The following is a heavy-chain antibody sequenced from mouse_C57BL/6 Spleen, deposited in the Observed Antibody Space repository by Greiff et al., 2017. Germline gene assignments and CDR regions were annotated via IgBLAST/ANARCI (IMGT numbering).Heavy chain of an antibody. V-gene: IGHV5-6*01. CDR1: GFTFSSYG. CDR2: ISSGGSYT. Sequence: EVMLVESGGDLVKPGGSLKLSCAASGFTFSSYGMSWVRQTPDKRLEWVATISSGGSYTYYPDSVKGRFTISRDNAKNTLYLQMSSLKSEDTAMYYCARHGENYFDYWGQGTTLTVSS. J-gene: IGHJ2*01. CDR3: ARHGENYFDY.